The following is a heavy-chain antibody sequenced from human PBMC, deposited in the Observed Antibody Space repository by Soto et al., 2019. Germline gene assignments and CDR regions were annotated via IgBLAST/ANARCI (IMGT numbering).Heavy chain of an antibody. CDR2: LGVRGGSK. CDR1: RFTFDNYA. V-gene: IGHV3-23*01. CDR3: TGGSDNWNYRGSQDV. Sequence: EVQVLESGGGLVQPGGSLRLSCAASRFTFDNYAMNWVRQAPGKGLEWVSGLGVRGGSKYYADSVQGRFTISRDSSKTTLYLLMNNLRVEDTAVYYWTGGSDNWNYRGSQDVWGQGTTVTVSS. J-gene: IGHJ6*02. D-gene: IGHD1-7*01.